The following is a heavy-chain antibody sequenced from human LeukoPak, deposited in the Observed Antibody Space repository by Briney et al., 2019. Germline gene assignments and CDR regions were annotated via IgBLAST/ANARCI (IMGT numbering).Heavy chain of an antibody. CDR1: GFTSSTYA. V-gene: IGHV3-23*01. J-gene: IGHJ4*02. Sequence: PRASLRLSSAVSGFTSSTYAMSSVPQAPGNGLESSSAVSGRDDSTYYADSVKGRFTISRDNSKNTLYLQMNSLRAEDTAVYYCAKWGDYDILTGYYDSDYWGQGTLVTVSS. CDR3: AKWGDYDILTGYYDSDY. D-gene: IGHD3-9*01. CDR2: VSGRDDST.